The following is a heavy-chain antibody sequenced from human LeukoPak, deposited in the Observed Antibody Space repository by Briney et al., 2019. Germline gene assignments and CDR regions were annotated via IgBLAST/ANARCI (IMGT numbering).Heavy chain of an antibody. CDR1: VYTLTNYG. J-gene: IGHJ5*02. D-gene: IGHD6-13*01. CDR3: ATSYSTSWYNWFDP. Sequence: SVNVSCKVSVYTLTNYGISWVRQAPAQGREWMGWISVYNGNTNYAQKLQGRVTMTTDTSTSTAYMELRSLRSGDTAVYYCATSYSTSWYNWFDPWGQGTLVTVSS. V-gene: IGHV1-18*01. CDR2: ISVYNGNT.